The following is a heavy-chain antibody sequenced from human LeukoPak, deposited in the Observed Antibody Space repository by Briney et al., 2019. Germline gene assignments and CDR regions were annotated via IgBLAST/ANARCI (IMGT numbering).Heavy chain of an antibody. J-gene: IGHJ4*02. CDR3: ARDIDTSGHYYFDY. CDR2: IQYDGSNQ. Sequence: GRSLRLSCAASGFTFSYYGIHWVRQAPGKGLEWVAAIQYDGSNQYYADSVKGQFTISRDNSKSTLYMQMNSLRAEDTAVYYCARDIDTSGHYYFDYWGQGTLVTVSS. V-gene: IGHV3-33*01. CDR1: GFTFSYYG. D-gene: IGHD6-19*01.